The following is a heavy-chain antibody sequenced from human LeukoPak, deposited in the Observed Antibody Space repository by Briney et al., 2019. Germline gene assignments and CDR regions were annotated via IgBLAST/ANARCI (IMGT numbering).Heavy chain of an antibody. CDR3: ARDPPYTTGAAFDI. V-gene: IGHV3-7*01. CDR1: GFTFSTYW. Sequence: PGGSVRLSCAASGFTFSTYWMTWVREAPGKGLEWVADINQDGSGKHYVDSVTGRFTISRDNAKNSLYLQVNSLRAVDTAIYYCARDPPYTTGAAFDIWGQGTMVTVSA. D-gene: IGHD1-1*01. CDR2: INQDGSGK. J-gene: IGHJ3*02.